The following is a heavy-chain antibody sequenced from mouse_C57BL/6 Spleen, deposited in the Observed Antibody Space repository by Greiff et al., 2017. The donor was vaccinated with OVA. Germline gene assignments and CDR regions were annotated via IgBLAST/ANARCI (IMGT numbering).Heavy chain of an antibody. D-gene: IGHD3-3*01. CDR2: IDPSDSYT. V-gene: IGHV1-50*01. CDR1: GYTFTSYW. J-gene: IGHJ3*01. CDR3: ARGDLGFAY. Sequence: QVQLQQSGAELVRPGASVKLSCKASGYTFTSYWMQWVKQRPGQGLEWIGEIDPSDSYTNYNQKFKGKATLTVDTSSSTAYMQLSSLTSEDSAVYYCARGDLGFAYWGQGTLVTVSA.